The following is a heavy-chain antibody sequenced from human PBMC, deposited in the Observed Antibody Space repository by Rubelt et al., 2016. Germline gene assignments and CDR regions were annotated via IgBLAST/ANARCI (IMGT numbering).Heavy chain of an antibody. CDR2: INHSGST. CDR3: ARRTPNSSSWYEADLAPEYYFDY. Sequence: IRQPPGKGLEWIGEINHSGSTNYNPSLKSRVTISVDTSKNQFSLKLSSVTAADTAVYYCARRTPNSSSWYEADLAPEYYFDYWGQGTLSPSPQ. D-gene: IGHD6-13*01. J-gene: IGHJ4*02. V-gene: IGHV4-34*01.